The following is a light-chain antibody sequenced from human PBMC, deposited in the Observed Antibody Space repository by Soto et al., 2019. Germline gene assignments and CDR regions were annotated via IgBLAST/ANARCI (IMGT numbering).Light chain of an antibody. V-gene: IGLV2-8*01. Sequence: QPALTQPPSASGSPGQSVTISCTGTSSDVGGYNYVSWYQQHPGKATKLMIYEVSKRPSGVPDRFSGSKSGNTSSLTVSWLQAEDEAEYYWSSYAGSNNLVFRGGTKLTVL. CDR3: SSYAGSNNLV. CDR2: EVS. J-gene: IGLJ3*02. CDR1: SSDVGGYNY.